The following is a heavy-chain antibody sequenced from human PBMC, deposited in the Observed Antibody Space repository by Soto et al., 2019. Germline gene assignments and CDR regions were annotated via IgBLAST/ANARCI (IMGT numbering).Heavy chain of an antibody. CDR1: GFTVSNNF. CDR3: PRGMVRGVSAFDI. V-gene: IGHV3-53*02. D-gene: IGHD3-10*01. Sequence: VQLVETGGALIQPGGSLRLSCAASGFTVSNNFMSWVRHAPGKALEWVSVIYTDGSPYYTYSVRGPFTISRDDCQNTVFLEMNNVSVEATAVYYCPRGMVRGVSAFDICGPGTTVTVSS. CDR2: IYTDGSP. J-gene: IGHJ3*02.